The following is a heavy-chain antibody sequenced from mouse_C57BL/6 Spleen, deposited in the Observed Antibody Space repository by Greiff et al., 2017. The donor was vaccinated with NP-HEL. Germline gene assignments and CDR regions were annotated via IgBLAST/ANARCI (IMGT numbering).Heavy chain of an antibody. J-gene: IGHJ1*03. CDR2: IWSGGST. D-gene: IGHD1-1*01. V-gene: IGHV2-2*01. Sequence: VQLQQSGPGLVQPSRSLSITCTVSGFSLTSYGVHWVRQSPGKGLEWLGVIWSGGSTDYNAAFISRLSISKDNSKSQVFFKMNSLQADDTAIYYCARSYSWYFDVWGTGTTVTVSS. CDR3: ARSYSWYFDV. CDR1: GFSLTSYG.